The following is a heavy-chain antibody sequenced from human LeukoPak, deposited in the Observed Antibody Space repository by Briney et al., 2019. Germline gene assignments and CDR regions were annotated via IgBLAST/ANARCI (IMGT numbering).Heavy chain of an antibody. Sequence: ASVKVSCKVSGYTFTGYYMHWVRQAPGQGLEWMGWINPNSGGTNYAQKFQGRVTMTRDTSISTAYMELSRVRSDDTAVYYCARGGGIAAAPPSGYWGQGTLVTVSS. J-gene: IGHJ4*02. D-gene: IGHD6-13*01. V-gene: IGHV1-2*02. CDR2: INPNSGGT. CDR3: ARGGGIAAAPPSGY. CDR1: GYTFTGYY.